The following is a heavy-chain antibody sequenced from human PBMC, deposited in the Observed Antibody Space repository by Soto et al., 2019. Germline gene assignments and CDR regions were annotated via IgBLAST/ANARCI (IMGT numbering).Heavy chain of an antibody. CDR1: GFSFSDYS. Sequence: EVQVFESGGGLVQPGGSLRLSCAASGFSFSDYSMAWVRQTPEKGLEWVSGMSIGGEKTFYIDSVKGRFIVSRDSSRDTVYFQMNRLRVEDTAVYYCARWNGYGDLWGQGTLVTVSP. V-gene: IGHV3-23*01. CDR3: ARWNGYGDL. D-gene: IGHD1-1*01. CDR2: MSIGGEKT. J-gene: IGHJ4*02.